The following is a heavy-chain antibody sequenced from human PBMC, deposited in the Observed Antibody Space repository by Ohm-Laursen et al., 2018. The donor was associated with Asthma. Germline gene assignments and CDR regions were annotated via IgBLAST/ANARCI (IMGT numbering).Heavy chain of an antibody. J-gene: IGHJ5*02. CDR2: IYYSGST. CDR1: GGSISSSSYY. D-gene: IGHD2-15*01. CDR3: ARGGTRRGWFDP. V-gene: IGHV4-39*07. Sequence: SQTLSLTCTVSGGSISSSSYYWGWIRQPPGKGLEWIGSIYYSGSTYYNPSLKSRVTISVDTSKNQFSLKLSSVTAADTAVYYCARGGTRRGWFDPWGQGTLVTVSS.